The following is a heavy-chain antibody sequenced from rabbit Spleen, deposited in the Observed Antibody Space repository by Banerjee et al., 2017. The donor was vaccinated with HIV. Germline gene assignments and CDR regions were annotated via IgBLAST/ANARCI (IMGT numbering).Heavy chain of an antibody. J-gene: IGHJ4*01. CDR3: ARGDGVAGYDNPVWGFKL. D-gene: IGHD1-1*01. V-gene: IGHV1S45*01. Sequence: EQLEESGGGLVKPEGSLTLTCKASGIDFSSYYYMCWVRQAPGKGLEWIGCIYGGSGSAYYASWAKGRFTISKTSSTTATLQMTSLTAADTATYFCARGDGVAGYDNPVWGFKLWGPGTLVTVS. CDR2: IYGGSGSA. CDR1: GIDFSSYYY.